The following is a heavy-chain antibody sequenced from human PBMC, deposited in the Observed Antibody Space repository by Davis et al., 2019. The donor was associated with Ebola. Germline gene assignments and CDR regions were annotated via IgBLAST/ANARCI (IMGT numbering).Heavy chain of an antibody. V-gene: IGHV1-69*13. D-gene: IGHD6-19*01. Sequence: AASVKVSCKASGYTFTGYYMHRVRQAPGQGLEWMGVIIPIFGTANYAQKFQGRVTITADESTSTAYMELSSLRSEDTAVYYCARDRQWLVHWYFDLWGRGTLVTVSS. CDR1: GYTFTGYY. J-gene: IGHJ2*01. CDR2: IIPIFGTA. CDR3: ARDRQWLVHWYFDL.